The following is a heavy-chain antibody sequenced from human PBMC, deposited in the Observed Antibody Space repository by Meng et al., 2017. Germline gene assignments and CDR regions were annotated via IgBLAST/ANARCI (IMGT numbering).Heavy chain of an antibody. CDR1: GFTFSDYY. CDR2: ISSSGSTI. Sequence: QVPLGGSGGVVSEPGWSLGRSCAALGFTFSDYYRSWIRQAPWKGLEWVSYISSSGSTIYYADSVKGRFTISRDNAKNSLYLQMNSLRAEDTAVYYCARVGRNWGQGTLVTVSS. D-gene: IGHD1-26*01. CDR3: ARVGRN. V-gene: IGHV3-11*04. J-gene: IGHJ4*02.